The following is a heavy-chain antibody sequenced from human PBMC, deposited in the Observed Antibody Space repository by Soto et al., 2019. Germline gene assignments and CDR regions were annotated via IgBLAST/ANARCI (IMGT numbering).Heavy chain of an antibody. CDR1: GYSFTDYH. CDR2: INPKSGGT. CDR3: ARRDSTHCFNGVCSFSYSHGINV. Sequence: GASSKVSCKASGYSFTDYHIHWVRQAPGQGLEWLGRINPKSGGTSTAQKFQGWVTMTTDPSIRTAFMGLTRIAADDTAIYYCARRDSTHCFNGVCSFSYSHGINVWGQGNTGTVAS. J-gene: IGHJ6*01. V-gene: IGHV1-2*04. D-gene: IGHD2-8*01.